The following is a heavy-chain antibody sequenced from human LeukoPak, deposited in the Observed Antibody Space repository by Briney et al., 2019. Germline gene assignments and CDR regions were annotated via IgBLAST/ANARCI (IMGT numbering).Heavy chain of an antibody. CDR2: ISWYSGSI. CDR1: GFTFDDYA. D-gene: IGHD2-21*02. J-gene: IGHJ4*02. CDR3: AKADCGGDCYRADFDC. V-gene: IGHV3-9*01. Sequence: GGSVRLSCAASGFTFDDYAMHWVRQAPGKGLEWVSGISWYSGSIDYADTVQGRFTISRDKAKNSLYLQLNSLRADDTALYYCAKADCGGDCYRADFDCWGQGTLVTVSS.